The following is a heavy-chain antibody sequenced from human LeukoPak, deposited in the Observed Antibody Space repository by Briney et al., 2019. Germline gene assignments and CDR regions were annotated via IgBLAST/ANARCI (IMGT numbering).Heavy chain of an antibody. CDR1: GYTFTCYY. CDR2: INPNSGGT. J-gene: IGHJ4*02. CDR3: ARGPLYLVVVAAILNY. V-gene: IGHV1-2*02. D-gene: IGHD2-15*01. Sequence: GASVKVSCKASGYTFTCYYMHWVRQAPGQGLEWMGWINPNSGGTSYAQNFQGRVTMTRDTSISTAYMELSGLRSDDTAMYYCARGPLYLVVVAAILNYWGQGTLVTVSS.